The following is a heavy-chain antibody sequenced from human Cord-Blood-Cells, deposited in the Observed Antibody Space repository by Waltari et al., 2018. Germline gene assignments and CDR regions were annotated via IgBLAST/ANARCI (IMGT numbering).Heavy chain of an antibody. J-gene: IGHJ4*02. Sequence: QVQLVESGGGVVQPERSLRLSCAASGFTFSSYGMHWVRQAPGKGRGWVAVIWDDGSNKYYADSVKGRFTISRDNSKNTLYLQMNSLRAEDTAVYYCARGWNYFDYWGQGTLVTVSS. CDR3: ARGWNYFDY. CDR2: IWDDGSNK. CDR1: GFTFSSYG. D-gene: IGHD1-1*01. V-gene: IGHV3-33*01.